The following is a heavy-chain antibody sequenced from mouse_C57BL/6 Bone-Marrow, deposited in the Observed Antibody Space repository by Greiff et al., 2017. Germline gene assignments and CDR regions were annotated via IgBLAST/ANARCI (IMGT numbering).Heavy chain of an antibody. J-gene: IGHJ3*01. CDR2: IWSGGST. D-gene: IGHD2-5*01. CDR3: ARAYYSNWGFAY. V-gene: IGHV2-2*01. CDR1: GFSLTSYG. Sequence: VQLQQSGPGLVQPSQSLSITCTVSGFSLTSYGVHWVRQSPGKGLEWLGVIWSGGSTDYNAAFISRLSISKDNSKSQVFFKMNSLQADDTAIYYCARAYYSNWGFAYWGQGTLVTVSA.